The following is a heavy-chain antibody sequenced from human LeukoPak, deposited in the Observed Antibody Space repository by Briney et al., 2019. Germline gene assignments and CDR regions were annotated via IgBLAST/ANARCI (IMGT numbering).Heavy chain of an antibody. CDR3: ARGGLRWLVPNWFDP. CDR2: IYYIGST. J-gene: IGHJ5*02. V-gene: IGHV4-59*01. D-gene: IGHD4-23*01. Sequence: PSETLSLTCTVSGGSISSYYWSWIRQPPGKGLEWIGYIYYIGSTNYNPSLKSRVTISVDTSKNQFSLKLSSLTAADTAVYYCARGGLRWLVPNWFDPWGQGTLVTVSS. CDR1: GGSISSYY.